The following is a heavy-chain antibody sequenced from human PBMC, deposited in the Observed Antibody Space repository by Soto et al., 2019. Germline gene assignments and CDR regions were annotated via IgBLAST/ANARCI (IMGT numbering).Heavy chain of an antibody. D-gene: IGHD3-16*01. V-gene: IGHV1-8*01. J-gene: IGHJ5*02. Sequence: ASVKVSCKASGYSFTNNYVSWVRQATGQGLEWMGWMNPGSGDTGYAQKFQGRVTMTRDISIATAYMELSSLRSDDTAIYYCARMETFGSLNWFEPWGQGTLVTVS. CDR3: ARMETFGSLNWFEP. CDR2: MNPGSGDT. CDR1: GYSFTNNY.